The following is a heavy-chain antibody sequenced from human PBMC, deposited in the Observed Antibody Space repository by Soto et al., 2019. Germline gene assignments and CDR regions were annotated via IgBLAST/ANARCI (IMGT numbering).Heavy chain of an antibody. CDR2: ISSSGSTI. CDR1: GFTFSDYY. CDR3: ARTAGYSRSSYYYYGMDV. J-gene: IGHJ6*02. D-gene: IGHD6-13*01. Sequence: QVQLVESGGGLVKPGGSLRLSCAASGFTFSDYYMSWIRQAPGKRLEWVSYISSSGSTIYYADSVKGRFTISRDKAKNSLYLQMNSLRAEDTAVYYCARTAGYSRSSYYYYGMDVWGQGTTVTVSS. V-gene: IGHV3-11*01.